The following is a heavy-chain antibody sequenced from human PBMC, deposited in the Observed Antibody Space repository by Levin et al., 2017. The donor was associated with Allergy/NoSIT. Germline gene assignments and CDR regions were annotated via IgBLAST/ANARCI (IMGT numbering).Heavy chain of an antibody. V-gene: IGHV3-9*01. Sequence: GGSLRLSCAASGFTFDDYAMHWVRQAPGKGLEWVSLISWNSDSIGYADSVKGRFTISRDNAKNSLYLQMNSLRPEDTALYYCVKAVSFGYFDLWGRGTLVTVSS. CDR1: GFTFDDYA. D-gene: IGHD3-10*01. CDR3: VKAVSFGYFDL. CDR2: ISWNSDSI. J-gene: IGHJ2*01.